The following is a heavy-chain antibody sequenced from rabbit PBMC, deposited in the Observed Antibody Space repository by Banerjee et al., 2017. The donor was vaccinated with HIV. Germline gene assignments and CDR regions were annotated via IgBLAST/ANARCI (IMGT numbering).Heavy chain of an antibody. CDR2: INTISGDT. CDR1: GFSFSNKYV. Sequence: QEQLEESGGGLVKPEGSLTLTCKASGFSFSNKYVMCWVRQAPGKGLEWIACINTISGDTVYAAWAKGRFTISKTTSTTVTLQMTSLTAADAATYFCARDGAGYAGYGYARLWGPGTLVTVS. J-gene: IGHJ4*01. V-gene: IGHV1S45*01. D-gene: IGHD6-1*01. CDR3: ARDGAGYAGYGYARL.